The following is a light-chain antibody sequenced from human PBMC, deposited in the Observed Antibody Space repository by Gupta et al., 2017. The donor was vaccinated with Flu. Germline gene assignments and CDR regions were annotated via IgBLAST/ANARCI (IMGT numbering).Light chain of an antibody. V-gene: IGKV1-17*01. CDR1: QGISND. CDR3: LHHNSYTWT. J-gene: IGKJ1*01. Sequence: DIEMTHSPSSLSSSLGDRVTITCRASQGISNDLGWYQQKPGKAPKRLIYAASRVPSGVPSRISGSGGGTEFTLTISRQQQEFLATYYWLHHNSYTWTFGQGTKVEIK. CDR2: AAS.